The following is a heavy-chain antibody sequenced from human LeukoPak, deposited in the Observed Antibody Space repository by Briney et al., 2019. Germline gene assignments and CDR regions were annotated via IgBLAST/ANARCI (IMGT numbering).Heavy chain of an antibody. J-gene: IGHJ3*02. Sequence: GGSLRLSCAASGFTFSSYAMSWVRQAPGKGLEWVSAISGSGGSTYYAASVKGRFTISRDNSKNTLYLQMNSLRAEDTAVYYCAKDPYYDSSGWYAFDIWGQGTMVTVSS. CDR2: ISGSGGST. V-gene: IGHV3-23*01. CDR3: AKDPYYDSSGWYAFDI. D-gene: IGHD3-22*01. CDR1: GFTFSSYA.